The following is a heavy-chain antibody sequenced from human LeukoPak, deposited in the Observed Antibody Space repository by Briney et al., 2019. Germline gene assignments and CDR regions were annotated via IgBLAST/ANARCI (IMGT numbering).Heavy chain of an antibody. V-gene: IGHV3-23*01. CDR3: AKSRTGWYLFDY. CDR1: GFTFSTYA. Sequence: GSLILSCAASGFTFSTYAMSWVRPAPGKGLEWVSAINAGGGSSYYADSVKGRFTISRDNSKNTLYLQMNSLRAEDTAIYYCAKSRTGWYLFDYWGQGTLVTVSS. CDR2: INAGGGSS. D-gene: IGHD6-19*01. J-gene: IGHJ4*02.